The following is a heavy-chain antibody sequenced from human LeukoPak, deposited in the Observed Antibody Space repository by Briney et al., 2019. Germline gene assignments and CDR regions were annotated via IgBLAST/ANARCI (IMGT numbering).Heavy chain of an antibody. V-gene: IGHV3-48*01. Sequence: GGSLRLSCAASRFTFSIYSMNWVRQAPGKGLEWVSYISSSSSTIYYADSVKGRFTISRDNAKNSLYLQINSLRAEDTAVYYCARRYCSGGSYYPDAFDIWGQGTMVTVSS. J-gene: IGHJ3*02. CDR1: RFTFSIYS. CDR3: ARRYCSGGSYYPDAFDI. D-gene: IGHD2-15*01. CDR2: ISSSSSTI.